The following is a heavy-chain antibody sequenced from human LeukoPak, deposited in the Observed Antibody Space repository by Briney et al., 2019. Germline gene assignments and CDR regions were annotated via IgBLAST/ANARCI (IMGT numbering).Heavy chain of an antibody. Sequence: GGSLRLSCAASGFTFSSYSMNWVRQAPGKGLEWASYISSSSNTIYDADSVKGRFTISRDNAKNSLYLQMNSLRAEDTAVYYCARERGYSYGYSDYWGQGTLVTVSS. J-gene: IGHJ4*02. V-gene: IGHV3-48*01. CDR2: ISSSSNTI. D-gene: IGHD5-18*01. CDR3: ARERGYSYGYSDY. CDR1: GFTFSSYS.